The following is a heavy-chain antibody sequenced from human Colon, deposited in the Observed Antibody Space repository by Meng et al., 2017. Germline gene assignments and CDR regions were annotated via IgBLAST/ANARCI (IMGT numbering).Heavy chain of an antibody. CDR1: GYTFNNYP. J-gene: IGHJ4*02. CDR2: ITPTVGST. D-gene: IGHD2-21*02. V-gene: IGHV1-69*06. CDR3: ARKGGYCGSDCYYLDF. Sequence: SVKVSCKADGYTFNNYPISWVRQAPGQGLEWMGAITPTVGSTNYAPTFQGRVTFIADKSTNAAYMELTSLKSEDTAVYYCARKGGYCGSDCYYLDFWGQGTLVTVSS.